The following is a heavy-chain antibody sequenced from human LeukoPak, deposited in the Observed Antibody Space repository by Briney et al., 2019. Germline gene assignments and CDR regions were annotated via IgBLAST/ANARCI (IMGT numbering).Heavy chain of an antibody. CDR2: TSGIGVST. CDR1: GFTFSSYA. Sequence: GGSLRLSCAASGFTFSSYAMRWVRQAPGKGLEGVSSTSGIGVSTYYADSLKGRFTISRDNSKNTLYLQMNNLRAEDTAVYYCAKNSASGSYSMAFFDYWGQGTLVTVSS. J-gene: IGHJ4*02. D-gene: IGHD3-10*01. V-gene: IGHV3-23*01. CDR3: AKNSASGSYSMAFFDY.